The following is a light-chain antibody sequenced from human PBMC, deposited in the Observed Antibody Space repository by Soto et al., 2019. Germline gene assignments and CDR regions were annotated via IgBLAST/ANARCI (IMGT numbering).Light chain of an antibody. Sequence: QSALTQPASVSGSPGQTITICCTGTSSDVGGYNYLSWYQQHPGKAPKVMIYEVSNRPSGVSNRFSGSKSGNTASLTISGLQAEDEADYFCSSYTTSGTPVFGGGTKLTVL. CDR3: SSYTTSGTPV. J-gene: IGLJ3*02. V-gene: IGLV2-14*01. CDR2: EVS. CDR1: SSDVGGYNY.